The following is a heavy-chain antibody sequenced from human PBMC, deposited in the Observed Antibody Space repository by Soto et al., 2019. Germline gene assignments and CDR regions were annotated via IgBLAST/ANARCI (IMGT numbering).Heavy chain of an antibody. Sequence: QVQLVESGGGVVQPGRSLRLSCAASGFSFNNYAMHWVRQAPGNRLEWVAVISYDGSNEYYADSVKGRFTISRDNSNNMLYLQMNSLRAADTAVFYCAGTIGYYSTFAYWGQVTPVTVSS. J-gene: IGHJ4*02. CDR2: ISYDGSNE. V-gene: IGHV3-30-3*01. CDR3: AGTIGYYSTFAY. CDR1: GFSFNNYA. D-gene: IGHD3-22*01.